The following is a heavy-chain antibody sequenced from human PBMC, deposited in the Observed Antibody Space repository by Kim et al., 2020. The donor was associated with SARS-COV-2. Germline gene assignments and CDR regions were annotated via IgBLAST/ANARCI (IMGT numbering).Heavy chain of an antibody. J-gene: IGHJ6*03. CDR1: GYTLTELS. CDR2: FDPEDGET. Sequence: ASVKVSCKVSGYTLTELSMHWVRHAPGKGLEWMGGFDPEDGETIYPQKFQGRVTMTEDTSTDTAYMELSSLRSEDTAVYYCATGPYNWNARDYYYYYMDVWGKGTTVTVSS. D-gene: IGHD1-20*01. CDR3: ATGPYNWNARDYYYYYMDV. V-gene: IGHV1-24*01.